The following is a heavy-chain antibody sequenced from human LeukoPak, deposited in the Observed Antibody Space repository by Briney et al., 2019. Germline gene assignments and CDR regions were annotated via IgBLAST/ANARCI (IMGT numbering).Heavy chain of an antibody. J-gene: IGHJ4*02. CDR2: INPNSGGT. V-gene: IGHV1-2*02. CDR3: ARAWGGLPPFDY. D-gene: IGHD3-10*01. Sequence: ASVTVSCTASGYTFTGYYMHWVRQAPGQGLEWMGWINPNSGGTNYAQKFQGRVTMTRDTSISTAYMELSRLRSDDTAVYYCARAWGGLPPFDYWGQGTLVTVSS. CDR1: GYTFTGYY.